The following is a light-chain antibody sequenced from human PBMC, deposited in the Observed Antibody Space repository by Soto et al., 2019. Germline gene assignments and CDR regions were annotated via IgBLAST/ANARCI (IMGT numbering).Light chain of an antibody. CDR3: QHTHSTPT. CDR2: ATS. Sequence: DIQMTQSPSSLSASVGGRVTITCRASQNIGIDLNWYQQKPGRVPTLLIYATSTLQNGVPSRFGGSGSGTDFTLTISNLQPEYFATYYCQHTHSTPTFVGGTKLDIK. CDR1: QNIGID. V-gene: IGKV1-39*01. J-gene: IGKJ4*01.